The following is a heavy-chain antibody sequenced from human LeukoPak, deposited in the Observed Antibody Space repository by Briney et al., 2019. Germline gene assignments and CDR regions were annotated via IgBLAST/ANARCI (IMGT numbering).Heavy chain of an antibody. V-gene: IGHV4-30-4*01. CDR2: IYYSGST. Sequence: PSETLSLTCTVSGGSISSGDYYWSWIRQPPGKGLEWIGYIYYSGSTYYNPSLKSRVTISVDTSKNQFSLKLSSVTAADTAVYYCASAAGVGDIVVVPAAISFDYWGQGTLVTVSS. CDR3: ASAAGVGDIVVVPAAISFDY. CDR1: GGSISSGDYY. J-gene: IGHJ4*02. D-gene: IGHD2-2*02.